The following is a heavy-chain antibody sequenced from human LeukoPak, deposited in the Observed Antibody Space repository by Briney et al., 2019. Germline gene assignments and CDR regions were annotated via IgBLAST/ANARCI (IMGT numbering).Heavy chain of an antibody. CDR3: ARGKRAAAGTDY. V-gene: IGHV4-38-2*01. CDR1: GYSISSGYY. Sequence: SETLSLTCAVSGYSISSGYYWGWIRQPPGKGLEWIGSIYHSGSTYYNPSLKSRVTISVDTSKNQFSLKLSSVTAADTAVCYCARGKRAAAGTDYWGQGTLVTVSS. D-gene: IGHD6-13*01. CDR2: IYHSGST. J-gene: IGHJ4*02.